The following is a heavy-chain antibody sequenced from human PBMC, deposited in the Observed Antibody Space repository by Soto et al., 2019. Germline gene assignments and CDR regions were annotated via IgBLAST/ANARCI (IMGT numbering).Heavy chain of an antibody. J-gene: IGHJ4*02. D-gene: IGHD6-19*01. CDR3: ATVGYSSGWYVFDY. CDR1: GGSISSYC. CDR2: IYYSGST. Sequence: PSATLSLTCPVSGGSISSYCWSWIRQPPGKGLEWIGYIYYSGSTNYNPSLKSRVTISVDTSKNQFSLKLSSVTAADTAVYYCATVGYSSGWYVFDYWGQGTLVTVSS. V-gene: IGHV4-59*01.